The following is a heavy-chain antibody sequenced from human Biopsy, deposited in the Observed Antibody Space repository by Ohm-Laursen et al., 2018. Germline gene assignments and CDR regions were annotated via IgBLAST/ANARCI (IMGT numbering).Heavy chain of an antibody. CDR2: ITSRSGYK. CDR3: ASLGLVWFGELLSVPFGMDV. J-gene: IGHJ6*02. CDR1: GFTFTSYG. D-gene: IGHD3-10*01. V-gene: IGHV3-21*01. Sequence: SLRLSCAASGFTFTSYGMHWVRQVPGKGLEWVSSITSRSGYKYYADSVKGRFTISRDNAKNSLYLQMNSLRAEDTAVYFCASLGLVWFGELLSVPFGMDVWGQGTTVTVSS.